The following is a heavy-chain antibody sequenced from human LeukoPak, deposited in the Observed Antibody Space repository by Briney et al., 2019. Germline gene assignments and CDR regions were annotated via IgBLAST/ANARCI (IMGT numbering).Heavy chain of an antibody. CDR3: SSTCSGGSCHDY. D-gene: IGHD2-15*01. Sequence: SETLSLTCTVSGGSISSSTYYWGWIRQPPGKGLEWIGSITYSGSTYYNPSLKSRVTISLDTSKNQFSLKLSSVTAADTAVYYCSSTCSGGSCHDYWGQGTLVTVSS. J-gene: IGHJ4*02. V-gene: IGHV4-39*01. CDR1: GGSISSSTYY. CDR2: ITYSGST.